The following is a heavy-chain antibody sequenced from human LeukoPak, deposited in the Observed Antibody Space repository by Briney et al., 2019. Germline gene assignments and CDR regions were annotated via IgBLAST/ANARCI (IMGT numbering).Heavy chain of an antibody. J-gene: IGHJ6*03. CDR1: GGSISSYY. CDR3: ARVVGATIARFSPYYMDV. Sequence: SETLSLTCTVSGGSISSYYWSWIRQPPGKGLEWIGYIYYSGSTNYNPSLKSRVTISVDTSKNQFSLKLSSVTAADTAVYYCARVVGATIARFSPYYMDVRGKGTTVTISS. CDR2: IYYSGST. V-gene: IGHV4-59*01. D-gene: IGHD1-26*01.